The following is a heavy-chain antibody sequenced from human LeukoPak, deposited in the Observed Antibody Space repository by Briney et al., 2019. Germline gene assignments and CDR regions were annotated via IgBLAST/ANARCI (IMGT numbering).Heavy chain of an antibody. J-gene: IGHJ4*02. Sequence: GGSLRLSCAASGFTFSSYGMHWVRQAPGKGLEWVAVIWYDGSNKYYADSVKGRFTISRDNSKNTLYLQMNSLRAEDTAVYYCARAHTYSSLDYWAREPWSPSPQ. CDR3: ARAHTYSSLDY. V-gene: IGHV3-33*01. D-gene: IGHD5-18*01. CDR2: IWYDGSNK. CDR1: GFTFSSYG.